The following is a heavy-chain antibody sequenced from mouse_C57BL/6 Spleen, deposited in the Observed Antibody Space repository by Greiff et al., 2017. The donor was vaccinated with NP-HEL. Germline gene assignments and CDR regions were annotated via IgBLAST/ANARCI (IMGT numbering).Heavy chain of an antibody. CDR1: GYTFTSYW. CDR3: ARWEITTVVAGTY. CDR2: IDSSDSYT. V-gene: IGHV1-50*01. J-gene: IGHJ3*01. Sequence: VQLQQPGAELVKPGASVKLSCKASGYTFTSYWMQWVKQRPGQGLEWIGEIDSSDSYTNYNQKFKGKAKLTVDTSSSTAYMQLSSLTSEDSAVYYCARWEITTVVAGTYWGQGTLVTVSA. D-gene: IGHD1-1*01.